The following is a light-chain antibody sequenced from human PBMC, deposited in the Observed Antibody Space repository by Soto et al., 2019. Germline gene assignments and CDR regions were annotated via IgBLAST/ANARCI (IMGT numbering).Light chain of an antibody. CDR2: GAS. J-gene: IGKJ3*01. CDR1: QSVSSSD. V-gene: IGKV3-20*01. Sequence: EIVLTQSPGTLSLSPGERATLSCRASQSVSSSDLAWYQQKPGQAPRLLIYGASSRATGIPDRFSGSGSGTDFTLTITRLEPEDFAVYYCQRRITFGPGTKVDIE. CDR3: QRRIT.